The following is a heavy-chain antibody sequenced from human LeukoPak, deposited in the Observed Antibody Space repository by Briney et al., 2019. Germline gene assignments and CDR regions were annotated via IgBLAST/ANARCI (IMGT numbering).Heavy chain of an antibody. V-gene: IGHV4-39*07. Sequence: PETLSLTCTVSGGSISSSSYYWGWIRQPPGKGLEWIGSIYYSGSTNYNPSLKSRVTISVDTSKNQFSLKLSSVTAADTAVYYCARVQRRGSGILYFDYWGQGTLVTVSS. CDR3: ARVQRRGSGILYFDY. CDR1: GGSISSSSYY. D-gene: IGHD3-10*01. J-gene: IGHJ4*02. CDR2: IYYSGST.